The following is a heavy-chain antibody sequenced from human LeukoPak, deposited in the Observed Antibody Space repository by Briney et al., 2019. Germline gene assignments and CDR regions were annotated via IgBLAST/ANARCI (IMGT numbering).Heavy chain of an antibody. Sequence: SGPALVKPTQTLTLTCTFSGFSLSTSGMRVSWIRQPPGKALEWLARIDWDDDKFYSTSLKTRLTISKDTSKNQVVLTMTNMGPVDTATYYCARNPSGVTTYYYDSSGHFDYWGQGTLVTVSS. CDR2: IDWDDDK. D-gene: IGHD3-22*01. CDR1: GFSLSTSGMR. J-gene: IGHJ4*02. CDR3: ARNPSGVTTYYYDSSGHFDY. V-gene: IGHV2-70*04.